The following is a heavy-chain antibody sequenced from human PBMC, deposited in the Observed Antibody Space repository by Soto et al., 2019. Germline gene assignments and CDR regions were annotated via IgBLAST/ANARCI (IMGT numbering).Heavy chain of an antibody. J-gene: IGHJ3*02. Sequence: GGSLRLSCAASGFTFSNAWMNWVRQAPGKGLEWVGRIKSKTDGGTTDYAAPVKGRFTISRDDSKNTLYLQMNSLKTEDTAVYYCTTLDGSGYYRVVREDAFDIWGQGTMVTVSS. D-gene: IGHD3-22*01. V-gene: IGHV3-15*07. CDR1: GFTFSNAW. CDR2: IKSKTDGGTT. CDR3: TTLDGSGYYRVVREDAFDI.